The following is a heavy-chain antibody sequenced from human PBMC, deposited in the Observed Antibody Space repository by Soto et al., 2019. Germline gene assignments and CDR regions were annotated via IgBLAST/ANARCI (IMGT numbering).Heavy chain of an antibody. CDR1: GYSFTDYH. CDR3: ARGDSTDCSNGVCSFFYNHDMDV. CDR2: INPKSGGT. D-gene: IGHD2-8*01. V-gene: IGHV1-2*04. Sequence: ASVKVSCKASGYSFTDYHIHWVRQAPGRGLEWLGRINPKSGGTSTAQKFQGWVTMTTDTSISTASMELTRLTSDVTAIYYCARGDSTDCSNGVCSFFYNHDMDVWGQGTTVTVSS. J-gene: IGHJ6*02.